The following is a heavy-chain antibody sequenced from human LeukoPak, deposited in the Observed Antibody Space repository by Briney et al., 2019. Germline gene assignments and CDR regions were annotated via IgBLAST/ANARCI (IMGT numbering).Heavy chain of an antibody. CDR3: AKGDLNVVVPAAIPLGIDY. J-gene: IGHJ4*02. Sequence: PGGSLRLSCAASGFTFSSYAMSWVRQAPGKGLEWVSAISGSGGSTYYADSVKGRLTISRDNSKNTLYLQMNSLRAEDTAVYYCAKGDLNVVVPAAIPLGIDYWGQGTLVTVSS. CDR2: ISGSGGST. CDR1: GFTFSSYA. V-gene: IGHV3-23*01. D-gene: IGHD2-2*02.